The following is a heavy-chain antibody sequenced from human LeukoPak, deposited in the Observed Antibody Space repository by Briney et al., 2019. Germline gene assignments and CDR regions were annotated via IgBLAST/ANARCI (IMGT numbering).Heavy chain of an antibody. CDR2: IYYSGST. V-gene: IGHV4-39*07. Sequence: SETLSLTCTVSGGSISRSSYYWGWIRQPPGKGLEYIGTIYYSGSTYYNPSLKSRVTISVDTSKNQFSLKLSSVTAADTAVYYCARERRYYFDYWGQGTLVTVSS. CDR1: GGSISRSSYY. CDR3: ARERRYYFDY. J-gene: IGHJ4*02.